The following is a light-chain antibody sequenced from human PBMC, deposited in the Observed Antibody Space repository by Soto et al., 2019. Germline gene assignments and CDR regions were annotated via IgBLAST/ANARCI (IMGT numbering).Light chain of an antibody. CDR2: EVS. Sequence: QSALTQPASVSGSPGQSITISCTGSTSDVGAYNYVSWYKHHPGQAPQLMIYEVSNRPSGVSNRFSGSKSGNTASLTISGLQADDEGDYYCSSKTSSISPFVFGTGTKLTVL. CDR3: SSKTSSISPFV. J-gene: IGLJ1*01. CDR1: TSDVGAYNY. V-gene: IGLV2-14*01.